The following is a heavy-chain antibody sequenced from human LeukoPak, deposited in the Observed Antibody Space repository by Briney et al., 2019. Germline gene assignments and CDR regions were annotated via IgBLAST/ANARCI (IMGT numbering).Heavy chain of an antibody. J-gene: IGHJ4*02. D-gene: IGHD5-18*01. CDR3: ARDRGYSYGPAY. Sequence: QPGGSLRLSCAASGFTFSSYGMHWVRQAPGKGLEWVAVIWYDGSNKYYVDSVKGRFTISRDNSKNTLYLQMNSLRAEDTAVYNCARDRGYSYGPAYWGQGTLVTVSS. V-gene: IGHV3-33*01. CDR1: GFTFSSYG. CDR2: IWYDGSNK.